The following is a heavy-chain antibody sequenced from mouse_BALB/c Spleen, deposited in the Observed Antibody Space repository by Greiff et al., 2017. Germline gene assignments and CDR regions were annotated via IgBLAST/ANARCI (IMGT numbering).Heavy chain of an antibody. V-gene: IGHV3-8*02. CDR2: ISYSGST. J-gene: IGHJ1*01. D-gene: IGHD1-1*01. Sequence: EVQLQESGPSLVTPSQTLSLTCSVTGDSITSGYWNWIRKFPGNKLEYMGYISYSGSTYYNPSLKSRISITRDTSKNQYYLQLNSVTTEDTATYYCARYMEGAVRGYFDVWGAGTTVTVSS. CDR3: ARYMEGAVRGYFDV. CDR1: GDSITSGY.